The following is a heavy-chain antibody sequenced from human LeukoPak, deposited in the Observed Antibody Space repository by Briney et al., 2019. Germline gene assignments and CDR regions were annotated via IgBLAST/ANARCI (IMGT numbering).Heavy chain of an antibody. CDR2: IYWDDDK. J-gene: IGHJ4*02. CDR1: GFSLSTSGVA. Sequence: SGPTLVNPTQTLTLTCTFSGFSLSTSGVAVGWIRQPPGKALEWLGLIYWDDDKRYSPSLKSALTITKDTSKNQVVLTMTNMDPVDTATYYCAHRRDGYNSLDYWGQGTLVTVFS. CDR3: AHRRDGYNSLDY. D-gene: IGHD5-24*01. V-gene: IGHV2-5*02.